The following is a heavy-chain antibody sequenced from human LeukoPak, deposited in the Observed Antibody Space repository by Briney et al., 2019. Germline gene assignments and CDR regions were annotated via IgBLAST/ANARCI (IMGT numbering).Heavy chain of an antibody. Sequence: ASVKVSCKASGYTFTSSGISWVRQAPGQGLEWMGWISAYNGNTNYAQKLQGRVTMTTDTSTSTAYMELRSLRSDDTAVYYCAREGTPYYYDSSGVDYWGQGTLVTVSS. V-gene: IGHV1-18*01. J-gene: IGHJ4*02. CDR3: AREGTPYYYDSSGVDY. CDR2: ISAYNGNT. CDR1: GYTFTSSG. D-gene: IGHD3-22*01.